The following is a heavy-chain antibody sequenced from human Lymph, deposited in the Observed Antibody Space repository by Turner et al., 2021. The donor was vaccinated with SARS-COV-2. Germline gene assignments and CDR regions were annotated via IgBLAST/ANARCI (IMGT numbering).Heavy chain of an antibody. CDR1: GFTFSNYG. Sequence: QVQLVESGGGVVQPGRSLRLSCAASGFTFSNYGMHWVRQAPGKGLEWVAVISYDGSNKNYAGSVKGRFTISRDNSKNTLNLQRNSLRAEDTAVYYCAKDSRFLEWLLFGEFDYWGQGTLVTVSS. J-gene: IGHJ4*02. D-gene: IGHD3-3*01. CDR3: AKDSRFLEWLLFGEFDY. V-gene: IGHV3-30*18. CDR2: ISYDGSNK.